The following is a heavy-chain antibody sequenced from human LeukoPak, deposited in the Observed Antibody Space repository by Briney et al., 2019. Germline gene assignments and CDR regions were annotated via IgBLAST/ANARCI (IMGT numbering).Heavy chain of an antibody. CDR2: ISYDGSDK. CDR3: AKESPSDSSSPRKYYFDY. D-gene: IGHD3-22*01. CDR1: GFTLNNYG. J-gene: IGHJ4*02. V-gene: IGHV3-33*05. Sequence: GGSLRLSCAASGFTLNNYGMHWVRQAPGKGLEWVAAISYDGSDKYYADSVRGRFTISRDSSKNTLYLQMNSLRADDTAVYYCAKESPSDSSSPRKYYFDYWGQGTLVTVSS.